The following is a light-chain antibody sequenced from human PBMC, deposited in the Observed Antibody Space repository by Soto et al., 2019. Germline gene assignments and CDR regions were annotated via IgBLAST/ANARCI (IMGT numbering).Light chain of an antibody. J-gene: IGKJ4*01. CDR3: MQALQTPLT. CDR1: QSLMHSNGYNY. CDR2: LGS. Sequence: DIVMTQSPLSLPVTPGEPASISCRSSQSLMHSNGYNYLDWYLQKPGQSPQLLIYLGSNRASGVPDRCIGSGACTDFTLKISSVEAEDVGVYYCMQALQTPLTFGGGTKVEIK. V-gene: IGKV2-28*01.